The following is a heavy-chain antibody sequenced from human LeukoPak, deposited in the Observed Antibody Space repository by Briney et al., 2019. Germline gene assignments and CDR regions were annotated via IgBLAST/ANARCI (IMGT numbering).Heavy chain of an antibody. Sequence: PGGSLRLSCAASKFTCSSYWMSWVRQAPGKGLEWVACISQDGSEERDVASVKGRFTISRDNAKDSLYLQMNSLRDEDTAVYYCAREKPMIADYWGQGALVTVSS. D-gene: IGHD3-22*01. CDR3: AREKPMIADY. CDR2: ISQDGSEE. CDR1: KFTCSSYW. V-gene: IGHV3-7*01. J-gene: IGHJ4*02.